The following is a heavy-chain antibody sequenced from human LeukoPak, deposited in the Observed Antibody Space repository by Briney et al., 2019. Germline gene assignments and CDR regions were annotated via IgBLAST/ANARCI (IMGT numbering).Heavy chain of an antibody. CDR1: GFTFDDCG. Sequence: PGGSLRLSCAASGFTSGFTFDDCGMNWVRQVPGKGLEWVSGISRDGGRTGYADSVQGRFTISRDNSRNSLHLQMNSLRVEDTAFYYCVKDSNYDFWSGYYKGFDNWGQGTLVTVSS. D-gene: IGHD3-3*01. CDR3: VKDSNYDFWSGYYKGFDN. V-gene: IGHV3-20*04. CDR2: ISRDGGRT. J-gene: IGHJ4*02.